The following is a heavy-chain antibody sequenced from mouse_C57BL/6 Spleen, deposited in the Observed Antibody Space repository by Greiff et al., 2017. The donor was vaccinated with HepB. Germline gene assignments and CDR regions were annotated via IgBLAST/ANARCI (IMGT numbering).Heavy chain of an antibody. CDR2: IDPSDSYT. J-gene: IGHJ1*03. CDR3: SRWIYDGSSYWYFDV. CDR1: GYTFTSYW. Sequence: QVQLQQPGAELVRPGTSVKLSCKASGYTFTSYWMHWVKQRPGQGLEWIGVIDPSDSYTNYNQKFKGKATLTVDTSSSTAYMQLSSLTSEDSAVYYCSRWIYDGSSYWYFDVWGTGTTVTVSS. D-gene: IGHD1-1*01. V-gene: IGHV1-59*01.